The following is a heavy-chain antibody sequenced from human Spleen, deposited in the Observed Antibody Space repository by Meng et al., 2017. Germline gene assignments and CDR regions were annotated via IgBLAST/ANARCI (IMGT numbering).Heavy chain of an antibody. Sequence: QPYGRVLVPPSHTLHLAFSVFVCFIRLSYCVWLRQPAGEGLEWIGSINSSGSTNYNPSLNSRLTMSVDTSKNQFSMSLSSVTAADTAVYYCARSVNWFDPWGQGTLVTVSS. CDR2: INSSGST. CDR3: ARSVNWFDP. D-gene: IGHD5/OR15-5a*01. CDR1: VCFIRLSY. J-gene: IGHJ5*02. V-gene: IGHV4-4*07.